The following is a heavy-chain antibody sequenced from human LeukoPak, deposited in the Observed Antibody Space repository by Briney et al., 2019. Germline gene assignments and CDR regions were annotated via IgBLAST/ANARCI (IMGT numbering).Heavy chain of an antibody. CDR2: ISYDGSNK. J-gene: IGHJ4*02. Sequence: GGSLRLSCAASGFTFSSYAMHWVRQAPGKGLEWVAVISYDGSNKYYADSVKSRFTISRDNSKNTLYLQMNSLRAEDTAVYYCAREGPEITIFGVVTSPGFDYWGQGTLVTVSS. D-gene: IGHD3-3*01. V-gene: IGHV3-30-3*01. CDR1: GFTFSSYA. CDR3: AREGPEITIFGVVTSPGFDY.